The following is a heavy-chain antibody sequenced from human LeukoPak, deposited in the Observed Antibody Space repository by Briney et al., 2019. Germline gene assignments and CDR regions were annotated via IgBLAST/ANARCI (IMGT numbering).Heavy chain of an antibody. V-gene: IGHV4-59*01. CDR3: ARWKYVDYKRTFAY. Sequence: PSETLSLTCTVSGGSISGYYWVWIRQPPGKGLEWVGYIYYSGNTNYNPSLKSRVTISVDTSKNQFSLKLTSATAADTAIYFCARWKYVDYKRTFAYGGQGTLVTVSS. CDR1: GGSISGYY. J-gene: IGHJ4*02. D-gene: IGHD4-17*01. CDR2: IYYSGNT.